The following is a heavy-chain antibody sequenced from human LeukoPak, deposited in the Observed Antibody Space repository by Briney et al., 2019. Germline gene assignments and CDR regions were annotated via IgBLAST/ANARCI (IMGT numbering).Heavy chain of an antibody. J-gene: IGHJ3*02. CDR1: GFTVSTNY. D-gene: IGHD3-16*01. Sequence: GGSLRLSCAASGFTVSTNYMTWVRQAPGKGLEWVSVIYSGGSTYFADSVKGRFTISRDNSKNTLYLQMNSLRAEDTAVYYCARVGYDAFDIWGQGTMVTVSA. CDR2: IYSGGST. V-gene: IGHV3-53*01. CDR3: ARVGYDAFDI.